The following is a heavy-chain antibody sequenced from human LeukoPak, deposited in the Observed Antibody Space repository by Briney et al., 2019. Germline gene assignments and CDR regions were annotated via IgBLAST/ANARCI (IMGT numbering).Heavy chain of an antibody. CDR2: IYNSGSA. CDR3: ARQGYYYGSGSYYNEAYMDV. CDR1: GGSISNNNHY. J-gene: IGHJ6*03. D-gene: IGHD3-10*01. Sequence: SETLSLTCTVSGGSISNNNHYWGWIRQPPEKGLEWIGSIYNSGSAYNNPSLKSRVTISVDTSKNQFSLKLSSVTAADTAVYYCARQGYYYGSGSYYNEAYMDVWGKGTTVTISS. V-gene: IGHV4-39*01.